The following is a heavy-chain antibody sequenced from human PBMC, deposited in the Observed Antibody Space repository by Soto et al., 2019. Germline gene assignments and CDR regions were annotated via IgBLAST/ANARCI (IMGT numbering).Heavy chain of an antibody. J-gene: IGHJ6*02. Sequence: PGESLKISCKGSGYSFTSYWIGWVRQTPGKGLEWVSTITENGADTYYTDSVKGRFTISRDNSKNTLYLQMSSLRAEDTALYYCTKASSDRHHMDVWGQGTTVTVSS. V-gene: IGHV3-23*01. CDR1: GYSFTSYW. CDR3: TKASSDRHHMDV. CDR2: ITENGADT.